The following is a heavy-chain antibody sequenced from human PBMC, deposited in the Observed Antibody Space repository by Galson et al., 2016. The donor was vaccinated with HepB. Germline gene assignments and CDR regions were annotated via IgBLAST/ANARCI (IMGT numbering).Heavy chain of an antibody. CDR3: AKDLDIVVVPSAIDY. CDR2: ISGSDGST. Sequence: SLRLSCAASGFTFSSYAMSWVRQAPGKGLEWVSAISGSDGSTYYADSVKGRFTISRDNSKNTVYLQMNSLRVEDTAVYYCAKDLDIVVVPSAIDYWGQGTLVTVSS. V-gene: IGHV3-23*01. J-gene: IGHJ4*02. D-gene: IGHD2-2*01. CDR1: GFTFSSYA.